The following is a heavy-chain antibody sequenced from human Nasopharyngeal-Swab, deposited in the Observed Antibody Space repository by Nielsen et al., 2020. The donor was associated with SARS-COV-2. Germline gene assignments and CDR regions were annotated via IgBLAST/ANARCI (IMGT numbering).Heavy chain of an antibody. J-gene: IGHJ6*02. D-gene: IGHD3-16*01. CDR2: INHGGNT. CDR3: SRGDEGANYYGMDV. CDR1: GGSFSGCY. V-gene: IGHV4-34*01. Sequence: SETLSLTCAVYGGSFSGCYWNWIRQPPGKGLEWIGEINHGGNTNYNPSLKSRVTILVDTSKNQFSLKLASVTAADTALYYCSRGDEGANYYGMDVWGQGTTVTVSS.